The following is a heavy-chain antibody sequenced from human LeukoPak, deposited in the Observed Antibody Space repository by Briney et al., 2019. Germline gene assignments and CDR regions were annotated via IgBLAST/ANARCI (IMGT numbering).Heavy chain of an antibody. Sequence: TSETLSLTCTVSGGSISSGDYYWSWIRQPPGKGLEWIGYIYYSGSTYYNPSLKSRVTISVDTSKNQFSLKLSSVTAADTAVYYCARDVNPEAPTVWPVYYYYYYMDVWGKGTTVTVSS. D-gene: IGHD4-11*01. V-gene: IGHV4-30-4*08. CDR2: IYYSGST. CDR3: ARDVNPEAPTVWPVYYYYYYMDV. CDR1: GGSISSGDYY. J-gene: IGHJ6*03.